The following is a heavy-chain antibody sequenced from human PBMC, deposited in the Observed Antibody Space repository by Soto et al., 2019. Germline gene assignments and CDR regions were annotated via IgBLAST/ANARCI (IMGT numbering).Heavy chain of an antibody. CDR3: ARDRSNSPDYFDY. CDR1: GGSIDNYEYY. D-gene: IGHD6-6*01. Sequence: SETLSLTCTVSGGSIDNYEYYWTWIRQPPGKGLEWVGYIYYSGRTNYNPSLNSRLTISLDTSKNQFSLRLTSVSAADTAMYYCARDRSNSPDYFDYWGQGTLVTVSS. V-gene: IGHV4-30-4*01. J-gene: IGHJ4*02. CDR2: IYYSGRT.